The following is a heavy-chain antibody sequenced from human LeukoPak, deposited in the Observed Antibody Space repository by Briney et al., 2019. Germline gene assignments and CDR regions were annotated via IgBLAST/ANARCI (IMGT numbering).Heavy chain of an antibody. Sequence: SETLSLTCTVSGGSINSYYWSWIRQPAGKGLEWIGRIYSSGSTNYNPSLKSRVTMSVDTSKNQFSLKLRSVTAADTAVYYCARGYYHDSSGFYPKWFDRWGQGTQVTVSS. CDR2: IYSSGST. V-gene: IGHV4-4*07. CDR1: GGSINSYY. CDR3: ARGYYHDSSGFYPKWFDR. J-gene: IGHJ5*02. D-gene: IGHD3-22*01.